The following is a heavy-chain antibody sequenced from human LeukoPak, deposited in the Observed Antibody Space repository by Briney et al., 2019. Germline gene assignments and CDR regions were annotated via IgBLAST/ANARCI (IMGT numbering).Heavy chain of an antibody. CDR2: ISGSGGTT. J-gene: IGHJ4*02. CDR3: AKDLFSYEIDY. D-gene: IGHD5-12*01. CDR1: GFTFSSYS. Sequence: GGSLRLSCAASGFTFSSYSMNWVRQAPGKGLEWVSAISGSGGTTYYADSVKGRFTISRDNSKNTLYLQMNSLRAEDTAVYYCAKDLFSYEIDYWGQGTLVTVSS. V-gene: IGHV3-23*01.